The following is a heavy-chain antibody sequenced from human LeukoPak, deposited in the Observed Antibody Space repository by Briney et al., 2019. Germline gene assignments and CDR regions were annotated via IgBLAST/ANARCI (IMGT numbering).Heavy chain of an antibody. J-gene: IGHJ6*02. Sequence: GGSLRLSCAASGFTFSSYSMNWVRQAPGKGLEWVSSISSSSSYIYYADSVKGRFTISRDNAKNSLYLQMNSLRAEDTAVYYCARDKGAYDFWCGYYGEEYYYYGMDVWGQGTTVTVSS. CDR2: ISSSSSYI. V-gene: IGHV3-21*01. CDR1: GFTFSSYS. D-gene: IGHD3-3*01. CDR3: ARDKGAYDFWCGYYGEEYYYYGMDV.